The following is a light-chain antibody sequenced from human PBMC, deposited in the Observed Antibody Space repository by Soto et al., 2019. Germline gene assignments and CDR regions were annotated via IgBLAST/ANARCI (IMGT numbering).Light chain of an antibody. CDR2: DVS. J-gene: IGLJ1*01. CDR3: SSYTGSSTYV. CDR1: SSDVGGYNY. Sequence: QAVLTQPASVSGSPGQSITISCTGTSSDVGGYNYVSWYQQHPGKAPKLMIYDVSNRPSRISNRFSGSKSGNTASLTISGIQAEHEADYYCSSYTGSSTYVFGTGTKLTVL. V-gene: IGLV2-14*01.